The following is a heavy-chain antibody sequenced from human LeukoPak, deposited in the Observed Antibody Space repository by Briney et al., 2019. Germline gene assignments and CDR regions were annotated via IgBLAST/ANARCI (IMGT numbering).Heavy chain of an antibody. J-gene: IGHJ6*02. CDR2: ISYDGSKN. V-gene: IGHV3-30*18. CDR1: GFTFSSYD. CDR3: AKDVQSTPYYYYGMDV. D-gene: IGHD2-15*01. Sequence: GGSLRLSCAASGFTFSSYDMHWVRQAPGKGLEWVAVISYDGSKNYYGDSVKGRFTISRDNSKNTVYLQMHSLRAEDTAVYSCAKDVQSTPYYYYGMDVWGQGTTVTVSS.